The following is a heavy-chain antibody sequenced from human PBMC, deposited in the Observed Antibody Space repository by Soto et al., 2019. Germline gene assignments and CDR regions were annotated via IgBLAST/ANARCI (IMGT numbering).Heavy chain of an antibody. D-gene: IGHD2-2*01. CDR2: ISISSSTI. CDR3: AREGYCSSTSCYFFFQH. J-gene: IGHJ1*01. CDR1: GFTFSSYS. V-gene: IGHV3-48*02. Sequence: XXSLRLSCAASGFTFSSYSMNWVLQAPGKGLEWVSYISISSSTIYYADSVKGRFTISRDNAKNSLYLQMNSLRDEETAVYYCAREGYCSSTSCYFFFQHWGQGTLVTVSS.